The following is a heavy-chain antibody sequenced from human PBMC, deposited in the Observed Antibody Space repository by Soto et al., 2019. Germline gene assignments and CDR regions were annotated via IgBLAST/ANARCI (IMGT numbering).Heavy chain of an antibody. D-gene: IGHD4-17*01. CDR1: GFTFDDYA. V-gene: IGHV3-9*01. Sequence: GGSLRLSCAASGFTFDDYAMHWVRQAPGKGLEWVSGISWNSGDMGFADSVKGRFTISRDNAKNSLYLQMTSLTPEDTALYYCVKDLATTDGFDMWGQGTMVTVSS. CDR2: ISWNSGDM. CDR3: VKDLATTDGFDM. J-gene: IGHJ3*02.